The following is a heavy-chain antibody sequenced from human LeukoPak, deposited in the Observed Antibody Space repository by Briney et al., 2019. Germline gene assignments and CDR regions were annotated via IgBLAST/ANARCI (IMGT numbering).Heavy chain of an antibody. Sequence: SVKVSCMASGGTFSSYAISWVRQAPGQGLEWMGGIIPIFGTANYAQKFQGRVTITTDESTSTAYMELSSLRSEDTAVYYCARDAPRRGSWYFQHWGQGTLVTVSS. J-gene: IGHJ1*01. CDR2: IIPIFGTA. V-gene: IGHV1-69*05. CDR1: GGTFSSYA. CDR3: ARDAPRRGSWYFQH. D-gene: IGHD6-13*01.